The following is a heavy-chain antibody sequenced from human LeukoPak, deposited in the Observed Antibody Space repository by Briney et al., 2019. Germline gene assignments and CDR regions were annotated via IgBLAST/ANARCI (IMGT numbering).Heavy chain of an antibody. CDR2: IGDNGGDT. J-gene: IGHJ4*02. CDR1: GFTFNNYA. CDR3: GRDWKLDY. V-gene: IGHV3-23*01. D-gene: IGHD1-1*01. Sequence: GGSLRLSCAASGFTFNNYAMSWVRQAPGKGLEWVSAIGDNGGDTKYADSMKGRLTISRDNSRNTLYLQLNSLRVEDTAIYYCGRDWKLDYWGQGTLVTVSS.